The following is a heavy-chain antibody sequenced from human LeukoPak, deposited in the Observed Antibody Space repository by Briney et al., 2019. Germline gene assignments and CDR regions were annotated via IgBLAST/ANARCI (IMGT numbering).Heavy chain of an antibody. J-gene: IGHJ6*02. CDR2: ISYDGSNK. D-gene: IGHD1-26*01. CDR3: ARTPQGALGGHYYYYYGMDV. Sequence: PGGSLRLSCAASGFTFSSYAMHWVRQAPGKGLEWVAVISYDGSNKYYADSVKGRFTISRDNSKNTLYLQMNSLRAEDTAVYYCARTPQGALGGHYYYYYGMDVWGQGTTVTVSS. CDR1: GFTFSSYA. V-gene: IGHV3-30-3*01.